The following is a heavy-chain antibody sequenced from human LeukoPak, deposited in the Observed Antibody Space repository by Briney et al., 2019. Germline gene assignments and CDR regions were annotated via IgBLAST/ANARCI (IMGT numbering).Heavy chain of an antibody. Sequence: PSETLSLTCTVSGGSISSYYWSWIRQPPGKGLEWIGYIYYSGSTNYNPSLKSRVTISVDTSKNQFSLKLSSVTAADTAVYYCARSGLNWFDPWGQGTLVTVSS. V-gene: IGHV4-59*08. CDR1: GGSISSYY. D-gene: IGHD1-14*01. CDR3: ARSGLNWFDP. J-gene: IGHJ5*02. CDR2: IYYSGST.